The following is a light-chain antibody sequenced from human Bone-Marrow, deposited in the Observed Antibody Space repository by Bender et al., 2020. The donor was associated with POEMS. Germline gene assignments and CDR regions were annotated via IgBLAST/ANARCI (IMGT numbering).Light chain of an antibody. CDR3: CSYTSSNTHV. Sequence: QSVLTQPASVSGSPGQSISISCTGTSSDVGGYDYVSWYQEYPGKAPKLMIYDVTNRPSGVSDRFSGSKSGNTASLTISGLQAEDEGDYYCCSYTSSNTHVFGTGTKVTVL. J-gene: IGLJ1*01. V-gene: IGLV2-14*03. CDR2: DVT. CDR1: SSDVGGYDY.